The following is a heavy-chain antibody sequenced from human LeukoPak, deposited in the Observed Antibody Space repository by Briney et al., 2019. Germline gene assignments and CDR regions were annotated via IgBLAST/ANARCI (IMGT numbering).Heavy chain of an antibody. CDR1: GFTFKSYD. J-gene: IGHJ4*02. CDR2: IGTAGDT. Sequence: GGSLRLSCAASGFTFKSYDMHWVRQAAGEGLEWVSAIGTAGDTYCPGSVKGRFTISRENAKNSLYLQMNSLRAGDTAVYYCARGGRGSSWFDNWGQGTLVTVSS. CDR3: ARGGRGSSWFDN. D-gene: IGHD6-13*01. V-gene: IGHV3-13*01.